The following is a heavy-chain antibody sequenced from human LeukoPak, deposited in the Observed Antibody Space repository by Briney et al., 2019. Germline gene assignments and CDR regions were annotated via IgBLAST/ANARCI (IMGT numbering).Heavy chain of an antibody. CDR3: ARGWSSGYPDSDAFDF. CDR1: GGSIRGFY. J-gene: IGHJ3*01. V-gene: IGHV4-4*07. D-gene: IGHD3-22*01. Sequence: SETLSLTCTVSGGSIRGFYWTWIRQPAEKKLEWIGHIYPSGKTNYNPSLKNRVTVSVDTSKKQASLKLNSVTAADTAVYYCARGWSSGYPDSDAFDFWGQGTMVTVSS. CDR2: IYPSGKT.